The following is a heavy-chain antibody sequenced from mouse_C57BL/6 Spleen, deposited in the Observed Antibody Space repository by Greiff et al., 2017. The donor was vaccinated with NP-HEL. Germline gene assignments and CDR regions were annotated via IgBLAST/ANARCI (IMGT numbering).Heavy chain of an antibody. CDR2: IYPGDGDT. J-gene: IGHJ2*01. D-gene: IGHD1-1*01. V-gene: IGHV1-82*01. CDR3: ARRGYGSYFDY. CDR1: GYAFSSSW. Sequence: VKLQESGPELVKPGASVKISCKASGYAFSSSWMNWVKQRPGKGLEWIGRIYPGDGDTNYNGKFKGKATLTADKSSSTAYMQLSSLTSEDSAVYFCARRGYGSYFDYWGQGTTLTVSS.